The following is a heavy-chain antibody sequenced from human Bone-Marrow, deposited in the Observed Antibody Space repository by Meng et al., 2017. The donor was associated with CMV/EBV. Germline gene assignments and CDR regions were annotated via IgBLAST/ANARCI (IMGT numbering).Heavy chain of an antibody. CDR2: ISGSGGST. J-gene: IGHJ6*02. D-gene: IGHD2-2*01. CDR3: ARDGNIVVVPAFYYYGMDV. V-gene: IGHV3-23*01. Sequence: GESLKISCAASGFTFSSYAMSWVRQAPGKGLEWVSAISGSGGSTYYADSVKGRFTISRDNSKNSLYLQMNSLRAEDTAVYYCARDGNIVVVPAFYYYGMDVWGQGTTVTVSS. CDR1: GFTFSSYA.